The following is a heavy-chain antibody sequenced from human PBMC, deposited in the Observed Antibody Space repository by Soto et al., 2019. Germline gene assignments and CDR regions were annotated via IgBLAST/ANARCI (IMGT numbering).Heavy chain of an antibody. CDR3: ARDFSYDFWSGQTAFDP. J-gene: IGHJ5*02. D-gene: IGHD3-3*01. Sequence: EVQLVESGGGLVQPGGSLRLSCAASGFTFSSYSMNWVRQAPGKGLEWVSYISSSSSTIYYADSVKGRFTISRDNAKNSLYLQMNSLRDEDTAVYYCARDFSYDFWSGQTAFDPWGQGTLVTVSS. CDR2: ISSSSSTI. CDR1: GFTFSSYS. V-gene: IGHV3-48*02.